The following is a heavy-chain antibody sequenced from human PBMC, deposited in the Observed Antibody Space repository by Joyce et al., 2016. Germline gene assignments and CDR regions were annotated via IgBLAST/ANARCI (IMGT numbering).Heavy chain of an antibody. CDR3: ARVAAVAGSGRH. V-gene: IGHV1-18*04. J-gene: IGHJ4*02. CDR1: GYTFTNYG. D-gene: IGHD6-19*01. CDR2: ISAYSGNT. Sequence: QVQLVQSGGEVKKPGASVKVSCKSSGYTFTNYGISWVRQAPGQGLEWVGWISAYSGNTDYAPKFRGRVTMTTDTYTGTAYMELRSLKFDDTAVYYCARVAAVAGSGRHWGQGTLVTVSS.